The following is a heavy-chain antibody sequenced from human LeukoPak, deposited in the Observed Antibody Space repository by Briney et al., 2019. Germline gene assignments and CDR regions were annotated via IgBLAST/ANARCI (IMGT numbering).Heavy chain of an antibody. CDR3: GKDPNGDYVGAFDM. Sequence: GGSLRLSCAASGLIFSSYSMNWVRQAPGKGLEWVSYISSSSTIYYADSVKGRFTISRDNAKNSLYLQMNSLRAEDTAVYYCGKDPNGDYVGAFDMWGQGTMVTVSP. D-gene: IGHD4-17*01. CDR2: ISSSSTI. J-gene: IGHJ3*02. V-gene: IGHV3-48*04. CDR1: GLIFSSYS.